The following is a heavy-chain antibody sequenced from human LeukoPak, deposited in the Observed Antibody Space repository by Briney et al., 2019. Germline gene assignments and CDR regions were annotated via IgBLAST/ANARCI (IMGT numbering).Heavy chain of an antibody. CDR2: IFYSGST. Sequence: SETLSLTCSVSGGSINLSPYYWGWIRQPPGKGLEWIGIIFYSGSTYYSPSLNSRVIISVDTSKNQFSLNLSSVTAADTAVYYCARGAYYYGSGKIFDYWGQGTLVTVSS. J-gene: IGHJ4*02. CDR1: GGSINLSPYY. D-gene: IGHD3-10*01. V-gene: IGHV4-39*07. CDR3: ARGAYYYGSGKIFDY.